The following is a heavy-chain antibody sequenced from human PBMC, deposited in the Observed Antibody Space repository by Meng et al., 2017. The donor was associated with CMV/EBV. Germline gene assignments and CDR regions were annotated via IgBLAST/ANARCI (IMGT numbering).Heavy chain of an antibody. V-gene: IGHV3-23*03. CDR1: GFTFSSYA. Sequence: GGSLRLSCAASGFTFSSYAMSWVRQAPGKGLEWVSVIYSGGSSTYYADSVKGRFTISRDNAQQSLYLQMNSLRADDTAVYYCANHNLVYLYGMDVWGQGTTVTVSS. J-gene: IGHJ6*02. CDR2: IYSGGSST. CDR3: ANHNLVYLYGMDV. D-gene: IGHD1-20*01.